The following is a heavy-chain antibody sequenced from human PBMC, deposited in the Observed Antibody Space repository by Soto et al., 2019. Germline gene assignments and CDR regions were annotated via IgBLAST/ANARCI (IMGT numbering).Heavy chain of an antibody. V-gene: IGHV4-30-2*01. CDR3: ARASGGDFWSGYHNWFDP. J-gene: IGHJ5*02. CDR1: GGSISSGGDS. CDR2: IYHSGST. D-gene: IGHD3-3*01. Sequence: SETLSLTCAVSGGSISSGGDSWSWIRQPPGKGLEWIGYIYHSGSTYYNPSLKSRVTISVDRSKNQFSLKLSSVTAADTAVYYCARASGGDFWSGYHNWFDPWGQGTLVTVSS.